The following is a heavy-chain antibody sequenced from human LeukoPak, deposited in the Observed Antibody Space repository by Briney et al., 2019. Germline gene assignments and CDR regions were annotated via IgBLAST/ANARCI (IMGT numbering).Heavy chain of an antibody. CDR3: ARGRDGFNYFDY. V-gene: IGHV3-48*01. Sequence: PGGSLRLSCVASGLTVSSYSMNWVRQAPGKGLEWVSYISSSSSTIYYADSVKGRFTISRDNAKNSLDLQMNSLRAEDTAVYYCARGRDGFNYFDYWGQGTLVTVSS. J-gene: IGHJ4*02. CDR2: ISSSSSTI. CDR1: GLTVSSYS. D-gene: IGHD5-24*01.